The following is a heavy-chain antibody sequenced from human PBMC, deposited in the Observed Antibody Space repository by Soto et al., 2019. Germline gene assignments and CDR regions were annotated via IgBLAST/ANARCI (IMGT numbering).Heavy chain of an antibody. CDR2: IYYSGST. V-gene: IGHV4-39*01. D-gene: IGHD1-26*01. CDR1: GGSISSSSYY. J-gene: IGHJ6*03. CDR3: ARHGTGVGVRQPYYMDV. Sequence: SETLSLTCTVSGGSISSSSYYWGWIRQPPGKGLEWIGSIYYSGSTYYNPSLKSRVTISVDTSKNQFSLKLSSVTAADTAVYYCARHGTGVGVRQPYYMDVWGKGTTVTVSS.